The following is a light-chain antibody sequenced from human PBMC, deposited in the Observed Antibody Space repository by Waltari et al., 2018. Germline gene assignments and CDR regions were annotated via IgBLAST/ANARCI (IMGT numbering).Light chain of an antibody. CDR3: QTWGTGTWV. J-gene: IGLJ3*02. CDR2: VNNDGSH. Sequence: QLVLTQSPSASASLGASVKLSCTLSSGHSFYPIAWHQQQPEKGPRFLMKVNNDGSHMKGEGIPKRFSCSISGAERYTTISSLQSEDEADYYCQTWGTGTWVFGGGTKLTVL. CDR1: SGHSFYP. V-gene: IGLV4-69*01.